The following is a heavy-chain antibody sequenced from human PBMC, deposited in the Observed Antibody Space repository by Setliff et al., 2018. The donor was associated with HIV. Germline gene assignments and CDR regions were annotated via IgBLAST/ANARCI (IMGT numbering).Heavy chain of an antibody. V-gene: IGHV4-34*01. CDR1: RGSFSHYY. J-gene: IGHJ4*02. Sequence: SETLSLTCAVYRGSFSHYYWTWIRQSPGKGLEWIGTIYYHGSTYYNPSLKSRVTISIDTSKNQFSLQLTSVTAADTAVYYCVNPSGAMGDFDSWGQGTLVTVSS. CDR3: VNPSGAMGDFDS. CDR2: IYYHGST. D-gene: IGHD3-16*01.